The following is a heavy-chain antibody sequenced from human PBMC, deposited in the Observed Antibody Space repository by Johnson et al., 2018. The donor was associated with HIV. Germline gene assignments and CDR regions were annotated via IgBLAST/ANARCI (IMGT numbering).Heavy chain of an antibody. CDR1: GFSVSDNY. CDR2: IYSGGTA. CDR3: ARGSSYYYDSSGSDAFDI. V-gene: IGHV3-53*01. Sequence: VHLVESGGGLIHPGGSLRLSCVASGFSVSDNYMSWVRQAPEKGLEWVSIIYSGGTAYYADSVKGRFTVSRDDSKNTVFLQMNSLRAEDTAMYYCARGSSYYYDSSGSDAFDIWGQGTMVTVSS. J-gene: IGHJ3*02. D-gene: IGHD3-22*01.